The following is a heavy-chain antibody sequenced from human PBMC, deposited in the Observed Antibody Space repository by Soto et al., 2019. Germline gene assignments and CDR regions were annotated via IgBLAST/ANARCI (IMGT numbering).Heavy chain of an antibody. J-gene: IGHJ6*02. CDR1: CCSISSYY. V-gene: IGHV4-59*01. D-gene: IGHD1-1*01. CDR3: ARALAIWKDAADYDYGMDV. Sequence: SETLSLTYTVSCCSISSYYWSLIRQPPGKGLEWIGYIYYSGSTNYNPSLKSRVTISVDTSKNPFSLKLSSVTAADTAVYYCARALAIWKDAADYDYGMDVWGHETKVTVSS. CDR2: IYYSGST.